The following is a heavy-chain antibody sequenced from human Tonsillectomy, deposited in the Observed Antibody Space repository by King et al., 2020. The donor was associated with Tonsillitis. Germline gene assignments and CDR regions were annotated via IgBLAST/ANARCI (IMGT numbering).Heavy chain of an antibody. D-gene: IGHD6-13*01. CDR1: GFTFSSYA. CDR3: ARGGESGISSWVRPSFFDI. V-gene: IGHV3-23*04. CDR2: ISGSGGST. Sequence: VQLVESGGGLVQPGESLRLSCAASGFTFSSYAMSWVRQAPGKGLEWVSNISGSGGSTFYADSVKGHFTISRDNSKTTLYLQMNRLRGEDTAVYYCARGGESGISSWVRPSFFDIWGRGTLVTVSS. J-gene: IGHJ4*02.